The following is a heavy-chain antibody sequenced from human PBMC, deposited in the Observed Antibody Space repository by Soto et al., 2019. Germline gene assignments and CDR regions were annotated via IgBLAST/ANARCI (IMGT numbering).Heavy chain of an antibody. CDR1: GFSLSTSGVG. CDR3: AHSLGGGSSRGYWNCFDP. V-gene: IGHV2-5*02. D-gene: IGHD6-19*01. J-gene: IGHJ5*02. CDR2: IYWDDDK. Sequence: SGPTLVKPTQTLTLTCSFSGFSLSTSGVGVGWIRQPPGKALEWLALIYWDDDKRYSPSLKSRLTITKDTSNNQLVLTLTNMDPVDTATYYCAHSLGGGSSRGYWNCFDPWGRGTLVTVSS.